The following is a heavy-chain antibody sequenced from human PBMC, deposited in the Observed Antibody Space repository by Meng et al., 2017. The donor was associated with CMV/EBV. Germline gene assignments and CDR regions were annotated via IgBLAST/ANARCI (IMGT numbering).Heavy chain of an antibody. CDR1: WFSLITGGGG. Sequence: NDAAPLLGHPTHTLPLTWPFSWFSLITGGGGVGWSRQPPGKAQEWLALIYWDDDKRYSPSLKSRLTITKDTSKNQVVLTRTSMDPLDTSTYYCALLDTAKLHFDYWGQGTLVTVSS. CDR3: ALLDTAKLHFDY. D-gene: IGHD5-18*01. V-gene: IGHV2-5*02. CDR2: IYWDDDK. J-gene: IGHJ4*02.